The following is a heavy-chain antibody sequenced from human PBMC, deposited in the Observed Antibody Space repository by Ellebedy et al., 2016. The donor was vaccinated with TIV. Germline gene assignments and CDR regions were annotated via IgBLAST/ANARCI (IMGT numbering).Heavy chain of an antibody. Sequence: GESLKISCAASGFTFSSYAMSWVRQAPGKGLEWVSAISGSGGSTYYADSVKGRFTISRDNSKNTLYLQMNSLRAEDTAVYYCAKGYSSSWTAEYYFDYWGQGTLVTVSS. V-gene: IGHV3-23*01. CDR1: GFTFSSYA. D-gene: IGHD6-13*01. J-gene: IGHJ4*02. CDR3: AKGYSSSWTAEYYFDY. CDR2: ISGSGGST.